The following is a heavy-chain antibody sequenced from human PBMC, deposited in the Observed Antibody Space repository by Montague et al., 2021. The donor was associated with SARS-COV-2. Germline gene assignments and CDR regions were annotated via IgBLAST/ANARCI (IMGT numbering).Heavy chain of an antibody. D-gene: IGHD2-2*01. CDR2: IYYSGST. CDR1: GGSISSYY. J-gene: IGHJ5*02. V-gene: IGHV4-59*01. Sequence: SETLSLTCTVSGGSISSYYWSWIRQPPGKGLEWIGYIYYSGSTNYNHSLKSRVTISVDTSKNQFSLKLSSVTAADTAVYYCARGPLVVPAAVNWSDPWGQGTLVTVSS. CDR3: ARGPLVVPAAVNWSDP.